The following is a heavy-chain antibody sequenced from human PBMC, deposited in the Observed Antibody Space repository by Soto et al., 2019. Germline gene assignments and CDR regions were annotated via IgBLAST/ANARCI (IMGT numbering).Heavy chain of an antibody. CDR3: AIQDYGALIYYYYMDV. J-gene: IGHJ6*03. CDR1: GGSISSSSYY. Sequence: SETLSLTCTVSGGSISSSSYYWGWIRQPPGNGLEWIGSIYYSGSTYYNPSLKSRVTISVDTSKNQFSPKLSSVTAADTAVYYCAIQDYGALIYYYYMDVWGKGTTVTVS. CDR2: IYYSGST. D-gene: IGHD4-17*01. V-gene: IGHV4-39*01.